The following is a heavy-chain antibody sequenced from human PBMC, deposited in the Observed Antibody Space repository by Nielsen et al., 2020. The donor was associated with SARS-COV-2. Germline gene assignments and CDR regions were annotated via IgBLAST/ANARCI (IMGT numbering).Heavy chain of an antibody. CDR2: INSDGSST. Sequence: GGSLRLSCAASGFTVSSNYMSWVRQAPGKGLVWVSRINSDGSSTTYADSVKGRFTISRDYAKNTLYLQMNSLRAEDTAVYYCARGGGRYWEATYFDYWGQGTLVTVSS. D-gene: IGHD3-10*01. V-gene: IGHV3-74*01. J-gene: IGHJ4*02. CDR3: ARGGGRYWEATYFDY. CDR1: GFTVSSNY.